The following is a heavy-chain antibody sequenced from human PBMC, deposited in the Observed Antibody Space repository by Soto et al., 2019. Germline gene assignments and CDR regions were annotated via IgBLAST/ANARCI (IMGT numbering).Heavy chain of an antibody. V-gene: IGHV3-30*03. J-gene: IGHJ4*02. CDR3: TGEVASGY. CDR1: GFTFSSYG. Sequence: QVQLAESGGGVVQPGRSLRLSCAASGFTFSSYGMHWVRQAPGKGLEWVAVISKDGSVKYYADSVKGRFTISRDNSKNTLYLQMNSLGAEDTAAYYCTGEVASGYWGQGTLVTVSS. CDR2: ISKDGSVK. D-gene: IGHD2-8*02.